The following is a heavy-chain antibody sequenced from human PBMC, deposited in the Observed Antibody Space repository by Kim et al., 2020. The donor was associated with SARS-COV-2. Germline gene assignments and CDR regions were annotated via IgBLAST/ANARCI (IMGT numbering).Heavy chain of an antibody. V-gene: IGHV3-23*01. Sequence: AATVKGRFTISRDNCKNTLHVQMNSLGAEDTAVYYGARDRLAASYYCDSWGQGTLVTVSS. D-gene: IGHD5-18*01. J-gene: IGHJ4*02. CDR3: ARDRLAASYYCDS.